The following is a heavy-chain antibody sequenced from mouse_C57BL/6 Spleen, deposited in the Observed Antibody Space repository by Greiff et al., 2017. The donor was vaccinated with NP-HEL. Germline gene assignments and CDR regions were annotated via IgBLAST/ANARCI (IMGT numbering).Heavy chain of an antibody. J-gene: IGHJ3*01. D-gene: IGHD1-1*01. CDR3: ARNYDVWFAY. CDR2: ISSGSSTI. V-gene: IGHV5-17*01. CDR1: GFTFSDYG. Sequence: EVKLVESGGGLVKPGGSLKLSCAASGFTFSDYGMHWVRQAPEKGLEWVAYISSGSSTIYYADTVKGRFTISRDNAKNTLFLQMTSLRSEDTAMYYCARNYDVWFAYWCQGTLVTVSA.